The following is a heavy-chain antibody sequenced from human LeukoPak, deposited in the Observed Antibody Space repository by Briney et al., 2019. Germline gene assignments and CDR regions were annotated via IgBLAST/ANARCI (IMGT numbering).Heavy chain of an antibody. V-gene: IGHV3-23*01. J-gene: IGHJ3*02. CDR3: EKAPSSGWYVGALDT. D-gene: IGHD6-19*01. CDR1: GFTFSASA. Sequence: GGSLRLSCAASGFTFSASAMSWVRQAPGKGLTWVSSISVGGESKHYADSVEGRFTISRDNSKNTRYLQMNSLRAEDTAAYYFEKAPSSGWYVGALDTGGAGTVVTVSS. CDR2: ISVGGESK.